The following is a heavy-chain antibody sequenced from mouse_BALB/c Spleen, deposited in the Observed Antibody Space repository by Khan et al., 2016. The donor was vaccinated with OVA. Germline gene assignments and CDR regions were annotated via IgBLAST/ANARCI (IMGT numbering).Heavy chain of an antibody. D-gene: IGHD1-1*01. J-gene: IGHJ4*01. CDR1: GYSITSNYA. CDR3: ARENYYGYAMDY. Sequence: VQLQASGPGLVKPSQSLSLTCTVTGYSITSNYAWNWIRQFPGNKLEWMGYISYSGSTNYNPSLKSRISITRDTSKNQFFLQLNSVTTEDTATYYCARENYYGYAMDYWGQGTSITVSS. V-gene: IGHV3-2*02. CDR2: ISYSGST.